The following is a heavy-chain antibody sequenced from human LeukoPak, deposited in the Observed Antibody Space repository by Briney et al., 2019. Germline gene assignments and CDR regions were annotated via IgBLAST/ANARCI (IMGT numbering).Heavy chain of an antibody. V-gene: IGHV4-34*09. CDR2: INHSGST. Sequence: SETLSLTCAVYGGSFSGYYWSWIRQPPGKGLEWIGEINHSGSTYYSPSLKSRVTISVDTSKNQFSLKLSSVTAADTAVYYCARAPRPAYGSGRNEYYFDYWGQGTLVTVSS. CDR3: ARAPRPAYGSGRNEYYFDY. D-gene: IGHD3-10*01. CDR1: GGSFSGYY. J-gene: IGHJ4*02.